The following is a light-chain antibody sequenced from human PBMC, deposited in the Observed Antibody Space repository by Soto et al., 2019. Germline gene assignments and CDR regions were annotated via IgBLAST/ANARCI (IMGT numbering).Light chain of an antibody. CDR3: QSYDSSLSAVV. CDR2: GST. V-gene: IGLV1-40*01. CDR1: SSNIGAGYD. J-gene: IGLJ2*01. Sequence: QSVLTQPPSVSGAPGQRVTISCTGSSSNIGAGYDVHWYQQFPGTAPKLLLYGSTNRPSGVPDRFSGSKSGTSASLAIAGLQTEDEADYYCQSYDSSLSAVVFGGETKLTVL.